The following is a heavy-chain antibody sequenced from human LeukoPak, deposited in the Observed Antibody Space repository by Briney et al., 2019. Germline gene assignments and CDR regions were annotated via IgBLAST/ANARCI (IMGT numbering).Heavy chain of an antibody. CDR2: IKGKTDGGTR. CDR1: GFTFSNAW. D-gene: IGHD2-2*01. V-gene: IGHV3-15*01. CDR3: TTRRLYCTSSTCSRSQVAY. J-gene: IGHJ4*02. Sequence: GGSLRLSCAASGFTFSNAWMSWVRQAPGKGLEWVGRIKGKTDGGTRDYAAPVKGRFTTSRDDSKDTLDLQMNSLKTEDTAVYYCTTRRLYCTSSTCSRSQVAYWGQGTLVTVSS.